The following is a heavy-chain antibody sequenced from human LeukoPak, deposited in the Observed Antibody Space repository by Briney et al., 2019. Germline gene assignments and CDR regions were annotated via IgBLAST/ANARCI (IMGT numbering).Heavy chain of an antibody. CDR1: GYTFRNYY. CDR3: AKDGGDCSSISCLYFFDS. Sequence: ASVKVSCKTSGYTFRNYYMHWVRQAPGQGLEWMGIINPSGGSTNYARKFQGRVIMTRDTSTSTVYMELSSLRSEDTAVYYCAKDGGDCSSISCLYFFDSWGQGTLVTVSS. V-gene: IGHV1-46*01. CDR2: INPSGGST. J-gene: IGHJ4*02. D-gene: IGHD2-2*01.